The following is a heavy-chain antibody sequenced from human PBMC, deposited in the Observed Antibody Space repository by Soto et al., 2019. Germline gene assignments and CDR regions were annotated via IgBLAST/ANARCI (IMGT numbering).Heavy chain of an antibody. Sequence: LRLSCAASAFTFSSHWMSWVRQAPGKGLEWVANIKPDGSEKWYVGSVKGRFTISRDNAKNSLYLQMNSLRAEDTAVYYCARGDYYDSSGPFSDAFDIWGQGTMVTVSS. CDR1: AFTFSSHW. V-gene: IGHV3-7*04. CDR2: IKPDGSEK. CDR3: ARGDYYDSSGPFSDAFDI. J-gene: IGHJ3*02. D-gene: IGHD3-22*01.